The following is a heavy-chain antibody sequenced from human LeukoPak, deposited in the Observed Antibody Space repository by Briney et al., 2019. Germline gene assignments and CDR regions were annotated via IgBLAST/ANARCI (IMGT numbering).Heavy chain of an antibody. CDR3: ARDLYSSSWYYFDY. Sequence: SETLSLNCAVYGGSFSGYYWSWIRQPPGKGLEWIGEINHSGSTNYNPSLKSRVTMSVDTSKNQFSLKLSSVTAADTAVYYCARDLYSSSWYYFDYWGQGTLVTVSS. J-gene: IGHJ4*02. D-gene: IGHD6-13*01. V-gene: IGHV4-34*01. CDR1: GGSFSGYY. CDR2: INHSGST.